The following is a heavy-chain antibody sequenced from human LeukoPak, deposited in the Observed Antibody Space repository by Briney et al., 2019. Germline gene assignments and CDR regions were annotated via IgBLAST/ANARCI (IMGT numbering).Heavy chain of an antibody. Sequence: SETLSLTCTVSGASISTYYWSWIRQPPGKGLEWVGYIYYSGRTYYSPSLMSRVTISIDTSKNQFSLKLSSVTDADTAVYYCARGRFYGPADYWGQGTLLTVSS. J-gene: IGHJ4*02. D-gene: IGHD2/OR15-2a*01. CDR2: IYYSGRT. CDR3: ARGRFYGPADY. CDR1: GASISTYY. V-gene: IGHV4-30-4*01.